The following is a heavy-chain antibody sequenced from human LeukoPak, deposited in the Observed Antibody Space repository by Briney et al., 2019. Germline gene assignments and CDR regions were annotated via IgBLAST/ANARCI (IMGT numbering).Heavy chain of an antibody. CDR1: GFTFSSYS. CDR3: ARDLDGYSLYYYYYMDV. J-gene: IGHJ6*03. D-gene: IGHD5-18*01. Sequence: GGSLRPSCAASGFTFSSYSMNWVRQAPGKGLEWVSSISSSSSYIYYADSVKGRFTISRDNAKNSLYLQMNSLRAEDTAVYYCARDLDGYSLYYYYYMDVWGKGTTVTVSS. CDR2: ISSSSSYI. V-gene: IGHV3-21*01.